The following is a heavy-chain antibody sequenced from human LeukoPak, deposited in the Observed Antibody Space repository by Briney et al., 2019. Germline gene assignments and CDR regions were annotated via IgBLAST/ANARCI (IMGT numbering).Heavy chain of an antibody. CDR2: ITYDGYYK. CDR3: ARDNVGGSCYDY. CDR1: GFTFTNDG. D-gene: IGHD2-15*01. Sequence: PVTSLRLSCVASGFTFTNDGMYSVRQAPGKGLEWVALITYDGYYKYYSDSVKGRFTISSDTSKKTLYLQMNSLRAEDTAVYYCARDNVGGSCYDYWGQGTLVTVSS. V-gene: IGHV3-30*03. J-gene: IGHJ4*02.